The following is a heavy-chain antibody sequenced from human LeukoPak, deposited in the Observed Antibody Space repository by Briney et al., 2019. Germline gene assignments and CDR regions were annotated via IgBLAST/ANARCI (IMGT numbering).Heavy chain of an antibody. J-gene: IGHJ3*02. CDR3: ARRRGHDAFDI. Sequence: HPGGSLRLSCAASGFTFSSYGMSWVRQAPGKGLEWVANIKQDGSEKYYVDSVKGRFTISRDNAKNSLFLQMNTLRAEGTAVYYCARRRGHDAFDIWGQGTMVTVSS. V-gene: IGHV3-7*01. D-gene: IGHD3-10*01. CDR1: GFTFSSYG. CDR2: IKQDGSEK.